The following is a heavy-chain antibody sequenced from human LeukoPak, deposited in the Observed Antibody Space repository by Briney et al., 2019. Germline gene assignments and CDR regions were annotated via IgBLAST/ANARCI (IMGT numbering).Heavy chain of an antibody. Sequence: PSETLSLTCAVYGGSFSGYYWSWIRQPPGKGLEWIGEINHSGSTNYNPSLKTRVTISVDTSKNQFSLKLSSVTAADTAVYYCARGLLNYDILTGYYRVYYFDYWGQGTLVTVSS. V-gene: IGHV4-34*01. D-gene: IGHD3-9*01. CDR2: INHSGST. CDR1: GGSFSGYY. J-gene: IGHJ4*02. CDR3: ARGLLNYDILTGYYRVYYFDY.